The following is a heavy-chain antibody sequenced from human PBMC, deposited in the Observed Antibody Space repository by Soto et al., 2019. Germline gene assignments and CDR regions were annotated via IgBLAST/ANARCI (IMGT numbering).Heavy chain of an antibody. CDR1: GFAFDTYG. J-gene: IGHJ6*02. V-gene: IGHV3-30*18. Sequence: GGSLRLSCEASGFAFDTYGMHWIRQGAGQGLEWVATMSYDGSKIYYRDSVRGRFSISRDDSKRTLYLQMNSLRAEDTAVYYCAKDRDPYYYYYLMDVWGQGTTVTV. CDR2: MSYDGSKI. CDR3: AKDRDPYYYYYLMDV.